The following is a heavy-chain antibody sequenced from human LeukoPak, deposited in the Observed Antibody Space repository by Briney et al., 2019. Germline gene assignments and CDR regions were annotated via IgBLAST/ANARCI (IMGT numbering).Heavy chain of an antibody. CDR2: IYPGDSDT. J-gene: IGHJ4*02. D-gene: IGHD2-21*01. Sequence: GESLKISCKGSGYSFTSYWIGWVRQMPGKGLEWMGIIYPGDSDTRYSPSFQGQVTISADKSISTAYLQWSSLKASDTAMYYCATGTAGPDCGGDCHLGDYWGQGTLVTVSS. CDR3: ATGTAGPDCGGDCHLGDY. V-gene: IGHV5-51*01. CDR1: GYSFTSYW.